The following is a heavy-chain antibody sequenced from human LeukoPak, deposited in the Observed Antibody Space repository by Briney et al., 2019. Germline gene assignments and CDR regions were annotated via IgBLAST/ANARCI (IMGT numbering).Heavy chain of an antibody. J-gene: IGHJ4*02. CDR3: ARITMVRGVIRGGHDY. CDR1: GGSISSSSYY. Sequence: SETLSLTCTVSGGSISSSSYYWGWIRQLPGKGLEWIGSIYYSGSTYYNPSLKSRVTISVDTSKNQFSLKLSSVTAADTAVYYCARITMVRGVIRGGHDYWGQGTLVTVSS. D-gene: IGHD3-10*01. CDR2: IYYSGST. V-gene: IGHV4-39*07.